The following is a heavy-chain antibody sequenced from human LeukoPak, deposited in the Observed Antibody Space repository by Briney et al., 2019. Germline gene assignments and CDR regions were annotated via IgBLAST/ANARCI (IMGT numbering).Heavy chain of an antibody. CDR1: GYTFTGYY. D-gene: IGHD3-10*01. CDR2: INPNGGGT. Sequence: ASVKVSCKASGYTFTGYYMHWVRQAPGQGLEWMGWINPNGGGTNYARKFQGRVTMTRDTSISTAYMELSRLRSDDTAVYYCARGTVLLWFGELHPSEFQHWGQGTLVTVSS. V-gene: IGHV1-2*02. J-gene: IGHJ1*01. CDR3: ARGTVLLWFGELHPSEFQH.